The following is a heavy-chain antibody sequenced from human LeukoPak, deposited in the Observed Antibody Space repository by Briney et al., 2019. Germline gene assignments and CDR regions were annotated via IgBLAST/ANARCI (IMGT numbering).Heavy chain of an antibody. CDR3: ARWYSGYGHYFDY. CDR2: IKQDGSEK. CDR1: GFTFSSYW. Sequence: PGGSLRLSCAASGFTFSSYWMSWVRQAPGKGLEWVANIKQDGSEKYYVDSVKGRFTISRDNAKNSLYLQMNSLRAEDTAVCYCARWYSGYGHYFDYWGQGTLVTVSS. J-gene: IGHJ4*02. D-gene: IGHD5-12*01. V-gene: IGHV3-7*03.